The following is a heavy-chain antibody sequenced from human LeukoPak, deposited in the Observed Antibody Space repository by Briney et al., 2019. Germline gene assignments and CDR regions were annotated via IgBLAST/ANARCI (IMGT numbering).Heavy chain of an antibody. J-gene: IGHJ5*02. CDR2: ISSSSSYT. CDR1: GFTFSDYY. Sequence: GGSLRLSCAASGFTFSDYYMSWIRQAPGKGLEWVSYISSSSSYTKYADSVKGRFTISRDNAKNSLYLQMNSLRAEDTAVYHCARDRYCSGGSCYGWSDPWGQGTLVTVSS. D-gene: IGHD2-15*01. V-gene: IGHV3-11*06. CDR3: ARDRYCSGGSCYGWSDP.